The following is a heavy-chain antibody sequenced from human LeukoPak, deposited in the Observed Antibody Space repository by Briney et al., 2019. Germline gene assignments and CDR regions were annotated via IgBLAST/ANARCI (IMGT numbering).Heavy chain of an antibody. CDR1: VYSFAYYG. Sequence: ASVTVSFKASVYSFAYYGISWVRQAPGQGLEWIGWISTYSGNTNYAHNLQGRITVTTETSTSTAYMELRSLRSDDTAVYYCARVGAAPGHFDYWGQGTQLTVSS. D-gene: IGHD6-13*01. V-gene: IGHV1-18*01. J-gene: IGHJ4*02. CDR2: ISTYSGNT. CDR3: ARVGAAPGHFDY.